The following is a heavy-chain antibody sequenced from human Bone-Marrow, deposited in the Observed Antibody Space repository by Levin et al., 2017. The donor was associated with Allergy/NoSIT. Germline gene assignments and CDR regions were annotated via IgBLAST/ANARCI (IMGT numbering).Heavy chain of an antibody. CDR2: VNDSGRT. CDR3: ARGPYSTVAAAAHFDY. V-gene: IGHV4-59*01. D-gene: IGHD6-25*01. Sequence: PSETLSLICSVSGVSMSGYSWSWIRQSPGKGLEWIAYVNDSGRTHDNPSLQSRVTISVDTSKTRLSLKLSSVTAADTAVYYCARGPYSTVAAAAHFDYWGQGILVTVSS. CDR1: GVSMSGYS. J-gene: IGHJ4*02.